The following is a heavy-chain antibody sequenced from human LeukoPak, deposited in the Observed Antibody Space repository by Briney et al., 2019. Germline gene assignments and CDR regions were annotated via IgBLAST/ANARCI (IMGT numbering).Heavy chain of an antibody. V-gene: IGHV4-59*01. CDR1: GGSLSSYY. J-gene: IGHJ4*02. Sequence: SETLSLTCSVSGGSLSSYYWSWIRQPPGKGLEWFGYIYYSGSTNYNPSLKSRVTISVDTYKNQFSLKLSSVTAADTAVYYCARGHYGSGGDYWGQGTLVTVSS. CDR2: IYYSGST. D-gene: IGHD3-10*01. CDR3: ARGHYGSGGDY.